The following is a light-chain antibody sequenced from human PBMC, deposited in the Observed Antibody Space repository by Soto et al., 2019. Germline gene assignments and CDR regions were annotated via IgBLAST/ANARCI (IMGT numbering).Light chain of an antibody. CDR2: DTS. V-gene: IGKV3-11*01. CDR1: QSVCSF. Sequence: EIVLTQSPATLSLSPGERATLFCRASQSVCSFLAWYQQKPGPAPRLLIYDTSKRATGIPARFSGSGSGTDFTLTISSLEPEDFAVYYCQQRTNWPRSFTFGPGTKVDIK. CDR3: QQRTNWPRSFT. J-gene: IGKJ3*01.